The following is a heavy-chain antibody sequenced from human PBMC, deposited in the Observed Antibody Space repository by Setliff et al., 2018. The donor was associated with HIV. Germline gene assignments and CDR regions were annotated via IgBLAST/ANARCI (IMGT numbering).Heavy chain of an antibody. V-gene: IGHV4-59*08. Sequence: SETLSLTCTVSGGSISSDYWGWIRQPPGKGLEWIGYVYHSGSTNYTPSLKSRVTISVDTSKNQFSMKLRSVTAADTAVYYCARLRSELGVFDYWVQGTLVTVSS. CDR1: GGSISSDY. D-gene: IGHD1-26*01. CDR2: VYHSGST. CDR3: ARLRSELGVFDY. J-gene: IGHJ4*02.